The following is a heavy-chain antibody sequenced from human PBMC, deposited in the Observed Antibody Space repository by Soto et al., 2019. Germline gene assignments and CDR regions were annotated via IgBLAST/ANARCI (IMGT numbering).Heavy chain of an antibody. CDR1: GGSISSYY. CDR3: ARDHNYKAGWVAAAEYYYYVMDF. J-gene: IGHJ6*02. V-gene: IGHV4-59*01. Sequence: SETLSLTCTVSGGSISSYYWSWIRQPPGKGLEWIGYIYYSGSTNYNPSLKSRVTISVDTSKNQFSLKLSSVTAADTAVYYCARDHNYKAGWVAAAEYYYYVMDFWGQGTTVTVSS. CDR2: IYYSGST. D-gene: IGHD6-13*01.